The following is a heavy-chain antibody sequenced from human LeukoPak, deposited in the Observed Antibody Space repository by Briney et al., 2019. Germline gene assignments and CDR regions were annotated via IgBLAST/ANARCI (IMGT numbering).Heavy chain of an antibody. D-gene: IGHD3-22*01. J-gene: IGHJ3*02. Sequence: SETLSLTCTVYSGSISSYYWSWIRQPPGKGLEWIGYIYYGGSTNYNPSLKSRVTISVDTSKNQFSLKLSSVTAADTAVYYCARLVVIPFGAFDIWGQGTMVTLSS. CDR1: SGSISSYY. CDR3: ARLVVIPFGAFDI. CDR2: IYYGGST. V-gene: IGHV4-59*08.